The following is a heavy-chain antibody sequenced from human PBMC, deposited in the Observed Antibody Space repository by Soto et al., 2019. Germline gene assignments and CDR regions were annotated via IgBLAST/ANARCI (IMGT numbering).Heavy chain of an antibody. J-gene: IGHJ4*02. D-gene: IGHD3-9*01. CDR3: ARGPYDILTGYPPASVGIFDY. CDR1: GFTFSSYA. CDR2: ISYDGSNK. Sequence: QVQLVESGGGVVQPGRSLRLSCAASGFTFSSYAMHWVRQAPGKGLEWVAVISYDGSNKYYADSVKGRFTISRDNSKNTLYLQMNSLRAEDTAVYYCARGPYDILTGYPPASVGIFDYWGQGTLVTVSS. V-gene: IGHV3-30-3*01.